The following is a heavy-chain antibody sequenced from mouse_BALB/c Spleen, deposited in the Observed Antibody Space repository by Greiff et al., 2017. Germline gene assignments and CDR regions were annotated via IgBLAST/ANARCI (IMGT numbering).Heavy chain of an antibody. J-gene: IGHJ3*01. V-gene: IGHV1-7*01. CDR1: GYTFTSYW. Sequence: VKVVESGAELAKPGASVKMSCKASGYTFTSYWMHWVKQRPGQGLEWIGYINPSTGYTEYNQKFKDKATLTADKSSSTAYMQLSSLTSEDSAVYYCARRATVVEPWFAYWGQGTLVTVAA. D-gene: IGHD1-1*01. CDR2: INPSTGYT. CDR3: ARRATVVEPWFAY.